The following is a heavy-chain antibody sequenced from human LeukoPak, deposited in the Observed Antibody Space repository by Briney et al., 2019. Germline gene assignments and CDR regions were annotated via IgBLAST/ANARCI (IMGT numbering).Heavy chain of an antibody. Sequence: GGSLRLSCAASGFTFDDYAMHWVRQAPGEGLEWVSGISWNSGSIGYADSVKGRFTISRDNAKNSLYLQMNSLRAEDTALYYCAKVHCSGGSCYGDAFDIWGQGTMVTVSS. V-gene: IGHV3-9*01. CDR2: ISWNSGSI. J-gene: IGHJ3*02. CDR1: GFTFDDYA. D-gene: IGHD2-15*01. CDR3: AKVHCSGGSCYGDAFDI.